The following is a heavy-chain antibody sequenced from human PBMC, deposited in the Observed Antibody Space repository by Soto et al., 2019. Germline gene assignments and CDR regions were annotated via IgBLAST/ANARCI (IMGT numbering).Heavy chain of an antibody. V-gene: IGHV3-7*03. D-gene: IGHD3-16*01. CDR3: MGVGRLGGY. CDR1: GFTFSSYW. J-gene: IGHJ4*02. Sequence: GGSLRLSCTASGFTFSSYWMSWVRQAPGKGLGWVANIKEDGSGKYYVDSAKSRFSISRDNARNSLYLQMNSLRVEDTAVYYFMGVGRLGGYWGQGALVTVSS. CDR2: IKEDGSGK.